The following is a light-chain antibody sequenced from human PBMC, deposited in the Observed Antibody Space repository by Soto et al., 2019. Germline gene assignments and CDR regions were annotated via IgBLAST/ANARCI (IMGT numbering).Light chain of an antibody. CDR3: QQRSNWLT. J-gene: IGKJ4*01. Sequence: EIVLTQSPATLSLSPEERATLSCRASQSVSSYLAWYQQKPGQAPRLLIYDASSRATGIPARFSGSGSGTDFTITISSLEPEDFAVYYCQQRSNWLTFGGGTKVEIK. V-gene: IGKV3-11*01. CDR2: DAS. CDR1: QSVSSY.